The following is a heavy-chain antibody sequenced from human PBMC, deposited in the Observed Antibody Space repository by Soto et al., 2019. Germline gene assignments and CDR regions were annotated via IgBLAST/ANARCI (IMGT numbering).Heavy chain of an antibody. CDR1: GDSISSSSNN. Sequence: PSETLSLTCTVSGDSISSSSNNGGWIRQPPGKGLEWIGSIYYSGTTYYNPSLKSRVTISVDTSKNQFSLNLSSVTAADTAVYYCARHLDIVATTPGFDYWGQGTLVTVSS. J-gene: IGHJ4*02. CDR3: ARHLDIVATTPGFDY. D-gene: IGHD5-12*01. CDR2: IYYSGTT. V-gene: IGHV4-39*01.